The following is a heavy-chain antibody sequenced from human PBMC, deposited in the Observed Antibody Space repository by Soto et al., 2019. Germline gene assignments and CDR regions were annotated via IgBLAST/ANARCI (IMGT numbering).Heavy chain of an antibody. V-gene: IGHV1-69*02. Sequence: SVKVSCKASGGTFSSYTISWVRQAPGQGLEWMGRIIPILGIANYAQKFQDRVTITRDMSTSTAYMELSSLRSEDTAVYYCAADLSYGYYYYYMDVWGKGTTVTVSS. CDR1: GGTFSSYT. CDR3: AADLSYGYYYYYMDV. D-gene: IGHD1-26*01. CDR2: IIPILGIA. J-gene: IGHJ6*03.